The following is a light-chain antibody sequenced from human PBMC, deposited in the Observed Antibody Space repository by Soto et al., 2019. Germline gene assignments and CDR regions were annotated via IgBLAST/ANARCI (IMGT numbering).Light chain of an antibody. Sequence: EIVMTQSPATLSVSPGERAALSCRASQSVSSSYLAWYQQKPGQAPRLLIYGVSTGATGIPDRFSGSGSGTDFTLTISRLEPEDFAVYFCQVYGTSSKTFGQGTKVDIK. CDR3: QVYGTSSKT. CDR2: GVS. CDR1: QSVSSSY. J-gene: IGKJ1*01. V-gene: IGKV3-20*01.